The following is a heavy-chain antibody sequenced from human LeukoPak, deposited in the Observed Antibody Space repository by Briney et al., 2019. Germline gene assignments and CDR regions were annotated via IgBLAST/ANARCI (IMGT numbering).Heavy chain of an antibody. D-gene: IGHD3-22*01. J-gene: IGHJ4*02. CDR3: ARCYYHSSATSLSPFGY. CDR1: GFSLNTNPMC. V-gene: IGHV2-70*11. Sequence: SGPPLVKPTQTLTLTCRFSGFSLNTNPMCMNWIRQPPGKALEGLARIDWDEDKYYSTSLKTMLTISKNTSKNKVILTVTNMHPAETPPYSRARCYYHSSATSLSPFGYWGQGTLVTASS. CDR2: IDWDEDK.